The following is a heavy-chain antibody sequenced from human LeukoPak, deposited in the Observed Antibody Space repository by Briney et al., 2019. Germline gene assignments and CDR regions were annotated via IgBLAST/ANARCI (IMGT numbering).Heavy chain of an antibody. CDR1: GGSMNSYY. CDR3: ARSCSGGSCYTRAFDS. V-gene: IGHV4-59*08. J-gene: IGHJ3*02. Sequence: SETLSLTRSVSGGSMNSYYWSWIRQSPGKRLECIGYIYYSGSTNYNLSLKCRVTISVDTSKNQFSLNLSTVTAADTAVYYCARSCSGGSCYTRAFDSGGQGTMGTVSA. D-gene: IGHD2-15*01. CDR2: IYYSGST.